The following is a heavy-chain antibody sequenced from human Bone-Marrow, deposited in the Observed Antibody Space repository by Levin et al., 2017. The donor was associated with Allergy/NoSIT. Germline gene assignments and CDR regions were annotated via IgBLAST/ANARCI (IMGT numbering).Heavy chain of an antibody. J-gene: IGHJ6*02. V-gene: IGHV3-30*18. CDR1: GFAFRNYG. CDR3: AKDLVPYCSSLTCYLGGYGMDV. Sequence: LSLTCAASGFAFRNYGIHWVRQAPGKGLEWVAVMSYDGTNKYYADSVKGRFSISRDNSRYTVYLQMNSLRVWDTAVYYCAKDLVPYCSSLTCYLGGYGMDVWGQGTKVTVSS. CDR2: MSYDGTNK. D-gene: IGHD2-2*01.